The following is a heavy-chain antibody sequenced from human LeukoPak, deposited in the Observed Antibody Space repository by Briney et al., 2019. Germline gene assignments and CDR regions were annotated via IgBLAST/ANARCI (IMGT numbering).Heavy chain of an antibody. D-gene: IGHD1-26*01. CDR3: ARDRPDYSGSYYFDY. CDR2: IYTSGST. CDR1: GGSISSGSYY. J-gene: IGHJ4*02. Sequence: PSQTLSLTCTVSGGSISSGSYYWSWIRQSAGKGLEWIGRIYTSGSTNYNPSLKSRVTISVDTSKNQFSLKLSSVTAADTAVYYCARDRPDYSGSYYFDYWGQGTLVTVSS. V-gene: IGHV4-61*02.